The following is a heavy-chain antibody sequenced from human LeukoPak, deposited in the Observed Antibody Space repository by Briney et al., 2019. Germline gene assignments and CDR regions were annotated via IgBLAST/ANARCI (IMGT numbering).Heavy chain of an antibody. Sequence: GGSLRLSCAASGFTFSSYGMHWVRQAPGKGLEWVAVIWYDGSNKYYADSVKGRFTISRDNSKNTLYLQMNSLRAEDTAVYYCAKDEGGAFDIWGQRTMVTVSS. CDR1: GFTFSSYG. CDR2: IWYDGSNK. J-gene: IGHJ3*02. V-gene: IGHV3-33*06. CDR3: AKDEGGAFDI.